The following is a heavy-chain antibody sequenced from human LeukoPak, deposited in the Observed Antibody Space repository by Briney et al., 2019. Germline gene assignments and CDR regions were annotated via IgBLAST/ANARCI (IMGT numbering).Heavy chain of an antibody. CDR2: IYTSGST. J-gene: IGHJ6*03. V-gene: IGHV4-4*07. CDR3: ARGRYYDFWSGYYRDYYYYYYMDV. D-gene: IGHD3-3*01. CDR1: GGSISRHY. Sequence: PSETLSLTCTVYGGSISRHYWSWIRQPAGKGLEWIGRIYTSGSTNYNPSLKSRVTMSVDTSKNQFSLKLSSVTAADTAVYYCARGRYYDFWSGYYRDYYYYYYMDVWGKGTTVTVSS.